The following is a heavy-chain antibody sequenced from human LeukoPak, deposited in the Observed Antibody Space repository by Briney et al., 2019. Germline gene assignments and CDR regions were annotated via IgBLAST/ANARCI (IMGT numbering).Heavy chain of an antibody. Sequence: GGSLRLSCAASGFTFSPYAMTWVRQAPGKGLEWVSVISGSGGSTYYADSVKGRFTLSRDNSKNTLYLQMNSLRAEDTAVYYCAKSIGGVVVVAADYWGQGTLVTVSS. J-gene: IGHJ4*02. CDR2: ISGSGGST. D-gene: IGHD2-15*01. CDR1: GFTFSPYA. V-gene: IGHV3-23*01. CDR3: AKSIGGVVVVAADY.